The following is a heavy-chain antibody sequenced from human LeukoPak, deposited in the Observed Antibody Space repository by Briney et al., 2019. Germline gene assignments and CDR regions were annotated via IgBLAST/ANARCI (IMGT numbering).Heavy chain of an antibody. CDR3: ARANYYDSSGYSRGAFDI. D-gene: IGHD3-22*01. CDR1: GYSISSGFY. Sequence: PSETLSLTCSVSGYSISSGFYWGWIRQPPGEGLEWIGSIFHSGSTYYNPSLKSRVTISVGTSKNQFSLKLSSVTAADTAVYYCARANYYDSSGYSRGAFDIWGQGTMVSVSS. CDR2: IFHSGST. V-gene: IGHV4-38-2*02. J-gene: IGHJ3*02.